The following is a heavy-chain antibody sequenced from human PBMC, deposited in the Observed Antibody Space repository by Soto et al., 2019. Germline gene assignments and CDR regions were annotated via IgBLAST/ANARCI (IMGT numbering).Heavy chain of an antibody. D-gene: IGHD6-13*01. J-gene: IGHJ6*03. CDR3: ARGGYTRAYYMDV. V-gene: IGHV3-21*01. CDR2: ISSGSAFI. CDR1: TFSMYS. Sequence: GSLRLSCNFTFSMYSMNWVRQAPGKGLEWVASISSGSAFIKYADSVKGRFSISRDNAKNSVSLQMNSLRAEDTTVYYCARGGYTRAYYMDVWGKGTTVTVSS.